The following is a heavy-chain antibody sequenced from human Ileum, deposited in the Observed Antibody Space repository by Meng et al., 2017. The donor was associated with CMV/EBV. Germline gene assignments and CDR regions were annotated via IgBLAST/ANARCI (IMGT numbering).Heavy chain of an antibody. V-gene: IGHV3-30-3*01. CDR2: ISYDGNIK. D-gene: IGHD3-16*01. J-gene: IGHJ4*02. CDR3: VTKWGGEFIAYFDH. Sequence: QVRRVESGGVVHRPGWSLRLSCAASGFTFSSAAMHWVRQAPGKGLEWVAVISYDGNIKYYADSVKGRFTISRDNSKNTLHLQMDSLSVEDTALYFCVTKWGGEFIAYFDHWGQGTLVTVSS. CDR1: GFTFSSAA.